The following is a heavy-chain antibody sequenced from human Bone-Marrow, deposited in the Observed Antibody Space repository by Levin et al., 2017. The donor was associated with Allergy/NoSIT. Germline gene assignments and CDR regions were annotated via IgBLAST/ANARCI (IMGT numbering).Heavy chain of an antibody. D-gene: IGHD5-18*01. CDR2: IWYDGSNK. J-gene: IGHJ4*02. CDR3: ARAGETYGYLLPHDY. Sequence: PGGSLRLSCAASGFTFSSYGMHWVRQAPGKGLEWVAVIWYDGSNKYYADSVKGRFTISRDNSKNTLYLQMNSLRAEDTAVYYCARAGETYGYLLPHDYWGQGTLVTVSS. CDR1: GFTFSSYG. V-gene: IGHV3-33*01.